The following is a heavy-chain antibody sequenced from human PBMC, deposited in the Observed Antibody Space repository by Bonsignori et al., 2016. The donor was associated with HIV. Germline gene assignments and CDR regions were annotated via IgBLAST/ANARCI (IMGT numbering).Heavy chain of an antibody. CDR2: VYYGGFT. CDR3: APRTRGNDAFDI. J-gene: IGHJ3*02. D-gene: IGHD3-16*01. V-gene: IGHV4-39*07. Sequence: WIRQPPGKGLEWIGRVYYGGFTYYNPSLKSRVTISEDTSKNQFSLKVRSVTAADTAVYYCAPRTRGNDAFDIWGQGTVVTVSS.